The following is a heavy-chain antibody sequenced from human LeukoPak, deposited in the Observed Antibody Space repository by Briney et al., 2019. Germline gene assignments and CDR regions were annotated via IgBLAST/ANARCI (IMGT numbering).Heavy chain of an antibody. J-gene: IGHJ4*02. CDR2: ISSGSTI. V-gene: IGHV3-48*03. Sequence: PGGSLRLSCAASGFTFSSYEMNWARQAPGKGLEWVSYISSGSTIYDADSVKGRFTISRDNAKNSLYLQMNSLRAEDTAVYYCAREGIAVAGAPFDYWGQGTLVTVSS. CDR3: AREGIAVAGAPFDY. D-gene: IGHD6-19*01. CDR1: GFTFSSYE.